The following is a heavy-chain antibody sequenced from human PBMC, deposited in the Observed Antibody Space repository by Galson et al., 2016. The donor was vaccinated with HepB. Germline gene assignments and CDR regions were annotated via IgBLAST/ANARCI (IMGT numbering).Heavy chain of an antibody. V-gene: IGHV3-74*01. CDR3: ARDWSEIDYDVLTANYYYYHDGMDV. D-gene: IGHD3-9*01. CDR2: ISSDGSTT. J-gene: IGHJ6*02. Sequence: SLRLSCAASGFTFSSYWMHWVRQAPGRGLVWVPRISSDGSTTDYADSVKGRFTISRDNVKNTVYLQMNSLRAEDTAVYYCARDWSEIDYDVLTANYYYYHDGMDVWGQGTTVTVSS. CDR1: GFTFSSYW.